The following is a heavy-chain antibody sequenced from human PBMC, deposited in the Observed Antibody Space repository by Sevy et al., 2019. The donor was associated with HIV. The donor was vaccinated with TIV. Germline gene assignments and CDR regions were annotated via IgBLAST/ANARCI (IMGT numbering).Heavy chain of an antibody. CDR2: MWYDGNNK. Sequence: GGSLRLSCTASGFTFSNFGIHWVRQAPGKGLQWVALMWYDGNNKYYADSVKGRFTISRDSSKNTVYLQMNNLRAEDTDMYYCERGPSLIVAGAAGYLDYWGQGTMVTVSS. CDR3: ERGPSLIVAGAAGYLDY. D-gene: IGHD2-21*01. J-gene: IGHJ4*02. CDR1: GFTFSNFG. V-gene: IGHV3-33*01.